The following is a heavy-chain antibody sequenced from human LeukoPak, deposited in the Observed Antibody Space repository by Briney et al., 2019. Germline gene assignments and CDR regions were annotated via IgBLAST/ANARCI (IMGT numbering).Heavy chain of an antibody. V-gene: IGHV5-51*01. D-gene: IGHD1-26*01. CDR2: IYTGDSDT. CDR1: GYSFTSYW. J-gene: IGHJ4*02. CDR3: ARRSQSGIYVEY. Sequence: GESLQISCKGSGYSFTSYWIGWVRQRPGKGLEWMGIIYTGDSDTRYSPSFQGQVTISADKSISTAYVQWSSLEASDTAMYYCARRSQSGIYVEYWGQVTLVTVSS.